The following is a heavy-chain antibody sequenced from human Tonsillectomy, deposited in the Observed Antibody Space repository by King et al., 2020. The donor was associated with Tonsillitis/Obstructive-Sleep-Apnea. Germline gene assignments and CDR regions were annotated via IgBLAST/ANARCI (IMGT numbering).Heavy chain of an antibody. CDR3: ARDMGVNRYCDD. CDR1: GLSVSSNY. V-gene: IGHV3-66*01. Sequence: VQLVESGGGLVQPGGSLRLSCAASGLSVSSNYMSWVRQAPGKGLEWVSTMYSGGSTYHADSVKGRFTISRDFSKNTLYLQMNSLRAEDTAVYYCARDMGVNRYCDDWGQGTLVTVAS. CDR2: MYSGGST. J-gene: IGHJ4*02. D-gene: IGHD1-14*01.